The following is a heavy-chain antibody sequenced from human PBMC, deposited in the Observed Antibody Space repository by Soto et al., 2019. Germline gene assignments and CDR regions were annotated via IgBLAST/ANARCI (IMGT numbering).Heavy chain of an antibody. D-gene: IGHD6-6*01. V-gene: IGHV4-59*01. CDR2: IYYSGST. CDR1: GGSISDFY. Sequence: SETMSLTCTVSGGSISDFYWSWIRQPPGKGLEWIGYIYYSGSTNYNPSLKSRVTISVDTSKNQFSLNLRSMSPADTAVYYCARVGGLAARTFDYWGPGTLVTVSS. CDR3: ARVGGLAARTFDY. J-gene: IGHJ4*02.